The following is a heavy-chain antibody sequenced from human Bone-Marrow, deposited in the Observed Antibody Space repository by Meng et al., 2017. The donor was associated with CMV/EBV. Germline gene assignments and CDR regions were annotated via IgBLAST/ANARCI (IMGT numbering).Heavy chain of an antibody. V-gene: IGHV3-49*04. D-gene: IGHD1-26*01. J-gene: IGHJ4*02. Sequence: GESLKISCTASGFTFGDYAMSWVRQAPGKGLEWVGFIRRKPYGGTTEYAASVKGRFAISRDDSKSIAYLQMNSLKIEDTAVYYCTRWHSGSNFDLWGQGTLVTV. CDR3: TRWHSGSNFDL. CDR1: GFTFGDYA. CDR2: IRRKPYGGTT.